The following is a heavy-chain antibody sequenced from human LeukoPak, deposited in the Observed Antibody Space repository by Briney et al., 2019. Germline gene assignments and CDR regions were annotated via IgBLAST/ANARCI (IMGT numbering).Heavy chain of an antibody. V-gene: IGHV4-30-2*01. Sequence: SQTLSLTCAVSGGSISSGGYSWSWIRQPPGKGLEWIGYIYHSGSTYYNPSLKSRVTISVDRSKNQFSLKLSSVTVADTAVYYCARGHYDVWLVKDQGAFDIWGQGTMVTVSS. CDR3: ARGHYDVWLVKDQGAFDI. CDR2: IYHSGST. CDR1: GGSISSGGYS. J-gene: IGHJ3*02. D-gene: IGHD6-19*01.